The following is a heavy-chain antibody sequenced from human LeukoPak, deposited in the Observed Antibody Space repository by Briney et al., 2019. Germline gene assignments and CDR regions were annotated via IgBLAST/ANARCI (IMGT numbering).Heavy chain of an antibody. J-gene: IGHJ5*02. CDR3: VRRNWNYENWFDP. D-gene: IGHD1-7*01. V-gene: IGHV4-39*01. CDR2: IYYSGTT. Sequence: SETLSLTCTVSGGSISSSNYYWGWIRQPPGKGLEWIGSIYYSGTTYYNPSFKSRVTISVDTSKNQFSLKLSSVTAADTAVYYCVRRNWNYENWFDPWGQGTRVIVSS. CDR1: GGSISSSNYY.